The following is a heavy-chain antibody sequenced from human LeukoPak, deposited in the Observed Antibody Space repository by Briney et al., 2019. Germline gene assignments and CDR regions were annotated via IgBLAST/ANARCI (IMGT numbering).Heavy chain of an antibody. J-gene: IGHJ4*02. D-gene: IGHD3-9*01. V-gene: IGHV4-34*01. CDR3: ARGYDILTGYTRSFDY. CDR2: INHSGST. CDR1: GGSFSGYY. Sequence: PSETLSLTCAVYGGSFSGYYWSWIRQPPGEGLEWIGEINHSGSTNYNPSPKSRVTISVDTSKNQFSLKLSSVTAADTAVYYCARGYDILTGYTRSFDYWGQGTLVTVSS.